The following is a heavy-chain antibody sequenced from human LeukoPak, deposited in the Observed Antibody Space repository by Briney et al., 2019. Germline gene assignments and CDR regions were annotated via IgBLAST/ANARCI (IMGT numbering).Heavy chain of an antibody. J-gene: IGHJ3*01. CDR2: IDSGSGNI. CDR1: GFTFSSHS. V-gene: IGHV3-48*02. CDR3: AREDDDWGPNTLDV. D-gene: IGHD7-27*01. Sequence: GGSLRLSCAASGFTFSSHSMNWVRQAPGKGLEWLSYIDSGSGNIYYRDSVKGRFTISRDNAQDSLYLQMDSLRDEDTAVYYCAREDDDWGPNTLDVWGQGQWSPSPQ.